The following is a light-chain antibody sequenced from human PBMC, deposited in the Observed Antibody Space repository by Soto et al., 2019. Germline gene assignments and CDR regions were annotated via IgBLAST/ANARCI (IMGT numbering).Light chain of an antibody. Sequence: DIVMTQSPDSLAVSLGERATINCKSSQSVLYSSNNKNYLAWYQQKPGQPPKLLIYWASTPESGVPDRFSGRGSGTDFPLTISSLPAEDVAVYYCQQRSNWPSLTFGGGTKVDIK. J-gene: IGKJ4*01. CDR3: QQRSNWPSLT. V-gene: IGKV4-1*01. CDR2: WAS. CDR1: QSVLYSSNNKNY.